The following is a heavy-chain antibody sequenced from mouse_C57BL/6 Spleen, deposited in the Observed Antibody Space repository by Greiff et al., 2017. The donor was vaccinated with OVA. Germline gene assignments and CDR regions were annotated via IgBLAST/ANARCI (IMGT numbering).Heavy chain of an antibody. V-gene: IGHV2-9*01. CDR2: IWGGGST. Sequence: VQLQQSGPGLVAPSQSLYIPCTVSGFSFTSYGVDWVRQPPGKGLEWLGVIWGGGSTNYNSALMSRLSISKGNSKSHIYLKMINLQTDDTAMYYCAKHYEPYWYFDFWGTGTTVTVSS. CDR3: AKHYEPYWYFDF. D-gene: IGHD2-3*01. J-gene: IGHJ1*03. CDR1: GFSFTSYG.